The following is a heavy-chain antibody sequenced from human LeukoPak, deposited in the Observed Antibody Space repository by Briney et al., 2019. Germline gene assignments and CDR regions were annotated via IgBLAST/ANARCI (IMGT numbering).Heavy chain of an antibody. J-gene: IGHJ3*02. CDR2: ISSSSSTI. CDR1: GFTFSSYS. V-gene: IGHV3-48*01. D-gene: IGHD1-26*01. CDR3: ARVYRHAFDI. Sequence: GGSLRLSCAASGFTFSSYSMNWVRQAPGKGLEWVSYISSSSSTIYYAYSVKGRFTISRDNAKNSLYLQMNSLRAEDTAVSYCARVYRHAFDIWGQGTMVTVAS.